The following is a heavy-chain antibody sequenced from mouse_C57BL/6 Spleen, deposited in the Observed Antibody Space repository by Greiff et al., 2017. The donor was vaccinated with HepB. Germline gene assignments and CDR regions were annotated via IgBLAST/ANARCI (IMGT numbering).Heavy chain of an antibody. CDR2: ISSGSSTI. CDR3: ARDSYYYGSSLDY. D-gene: IGHD1-1*01. J-gene: IGHJ2*01. Sequence: DVKLVESGGGLVKPGGSLKLSCAASGFTFSDYGMHWVRQAPEKGLEWVAYISSGSSTIYYADTVKGRFTISRDNAKNTLFLQMTSLRSEDTAMYYCARDSYYYGSSLDYWGQGTTLTVSS. CDR1: GFTFSDYG. V-gene: IGHV5-17*01.